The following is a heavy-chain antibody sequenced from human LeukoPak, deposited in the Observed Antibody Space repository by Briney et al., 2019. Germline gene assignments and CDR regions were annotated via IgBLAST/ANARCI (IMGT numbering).Heavy chain of an antibody. D-gene: IGHD3-22*01. CDR3: ARAHYYDSSGYYFGGFYYYYGMDV. V-gene: IGHV3-33*01. Sequence: GSLRLSCAASGFTFSSYGMHWVRQAPGKGLEWVAVIWYGGSNKYYADSVKGRFTISRDNSKNTLYLQMNSLRAEDTAVYYCARAHYYDSSGYYFGGFYYYYGMDVWGQGTTVTVSS. CDR2: IWYGGSNK. CDR1: GFTFSSYG. J-gene: IGHJ6*02.